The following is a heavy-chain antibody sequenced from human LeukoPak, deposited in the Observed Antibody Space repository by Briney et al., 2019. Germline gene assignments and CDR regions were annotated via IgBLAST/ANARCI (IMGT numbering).Heavy chain of an antibody. CDR3: AMSSSWPEFDY. Sequence: GASVKVSCKASGYNFISYYMHWVRQAPGQGLEWMGIINPSGGSTSYAQKFQDRVTMTRDTSTSTAYMELCSLRSEDTAVYYCAMSSSWPEFDYWGQGTLVTVSS. D-gene: IGHD6-13*01. CDR2: INPSGGST. V-gene: IGHV1-46*01. CDR1: GYNFISYY. J-gene: IGHJ4*02.